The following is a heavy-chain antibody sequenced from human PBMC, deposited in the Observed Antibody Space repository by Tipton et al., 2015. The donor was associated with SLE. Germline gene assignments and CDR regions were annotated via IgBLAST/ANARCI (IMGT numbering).Heavy chain of an antibody. CDR2: IYYSGST. V-gene: IGHV4-39*06. D-gene: IGHD5-24*01. J-gene: IGHJ4*02. CDR1: GGSISSSSYY. Sequence: TLSLTCTVSGGSISSSSYYWGWIRQPPGKGLEWIGSIYYSGSTYYNPSLKSRVTISVDTSKNQFPLKLSSVTAADTAVYYCARGEMATMGFDYWGQGTLVTVSS. CDR3: ARGEMATMGFDY.